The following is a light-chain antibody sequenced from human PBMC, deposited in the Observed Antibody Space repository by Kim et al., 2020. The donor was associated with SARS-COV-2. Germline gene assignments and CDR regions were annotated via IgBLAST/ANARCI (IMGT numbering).Light chain of an antibody. Sequence: EIVMTQSPATLSVSPGERATLTCRASQSLYNNLAWYQQKPGQAPRLLIYGASIRATGIPARFSGSGSGTEFTLTISSLQSEDFAVYYCQQYNVWPPLTFGGGTKVDIK. V-gene: IGKV3-15*01. CDR1: QSLYNN. J-gene: IGKJ4*02. CDR2: GAS. CDR3: QQYNVWPPLT.